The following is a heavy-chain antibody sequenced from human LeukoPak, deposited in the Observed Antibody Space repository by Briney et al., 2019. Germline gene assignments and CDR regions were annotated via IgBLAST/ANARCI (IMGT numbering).Heavy chain of an antibody. CDR2: INHSGST. Sequence: PETLSLTCAVYGGSFSGYYWSWIRQPPGKGLEWIGEINHSGSTNYNPSLKSRVTISVDTSKNQFSLKLSSVTAADTAVYYCARCSGGSCLDYWGQGTLVTVSS. D-gene: IGHD2-15*01. CDR3: ARCSGGSCLDY. J-gene: IGHJ4*02. CDR1: GGSFSGYY. V-gene: IGHV4-34*01.